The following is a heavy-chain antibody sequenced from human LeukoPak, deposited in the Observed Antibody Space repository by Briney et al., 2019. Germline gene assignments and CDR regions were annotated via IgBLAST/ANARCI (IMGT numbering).Heavy chain of an antibody. V-gene: IGHV3-7*05. CDR1: GFTFSSYW. CDR2: IKQDGNEK. Sequence: PGGSLRLSCAASGFTFSSYWMSWVRQAPGKGLEWVAHIKQDGNEKYYVDSVKGRFTISRDSAKNSLYLQMNSLRAEDTAVYYCASCFGSGSYYPNPFDYWGQGTLVTVSS. CDR3: ASCFGSGSYYPNPFDY. D-gene: IGHD3-10*01. J-gene: IGHJ4*02.